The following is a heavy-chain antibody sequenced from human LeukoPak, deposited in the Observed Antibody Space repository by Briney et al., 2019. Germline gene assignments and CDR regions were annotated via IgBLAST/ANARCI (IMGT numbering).Heavy chain of an antibody. CDR1: GGSISSYY. CDR3: AREYYDILTGSQHHNWFDP. CDR2: IYYSGNT. D-gene: IGHD3-9*01. J-gene: IGHJ5*02. Sequence: SETLSLTCTVSGGSISSYYWSWIRQPPGKGLEWIGYIYYSGNTNSNPSLKSRVTISVDTSKNQFSLKLSSVTPADTAVYYCAREYYDILTGSQHHNWFDPWGQGTLVTVSS. V-gene: IGHV4-59*01.